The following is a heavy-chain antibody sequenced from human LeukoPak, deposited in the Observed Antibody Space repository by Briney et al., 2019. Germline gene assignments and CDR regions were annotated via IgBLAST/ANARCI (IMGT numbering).Heavy chain of an antibody. CDR3: ARPAYDYDAFDI. J-gene: IGHJ3*02. V-gene: IGHV4-30-4*01. D-gene: IGHD3-3*01. Sequence: SETLSLTCTVSGGSISGADHYWSWIRQPPGKGLEWIGYIHYSGSTYYNASLQSRVIISVDTSKNQFSLKLSSVTAADTAVYYCARPAYDYDAFDIWGQGTMVTVSS. CDR1: GGSISGADHY. CDR2: IHYSGST.